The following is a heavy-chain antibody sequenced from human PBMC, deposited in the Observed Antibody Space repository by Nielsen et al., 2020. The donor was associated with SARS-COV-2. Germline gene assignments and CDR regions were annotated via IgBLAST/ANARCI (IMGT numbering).Heavy chain of an antibody. Sequence: ASVTVSCKASGYTFTGSYVHWVRQAPGQGLEWMGRINPNSGATNYAQKFQGRVTVTRDTSISTAYMELTRLRSDDTAVYYCARGGSIPARPLDYWGLGTLVTVSS. D-gene: IGHD6-6*01. V-gene: IGHV1-2*06. CDR2: INPNSGAT. CDR3: ARGGSIPARPLDY. CDR1: GYTFTGSY. J-gene: IGHJ4*02.